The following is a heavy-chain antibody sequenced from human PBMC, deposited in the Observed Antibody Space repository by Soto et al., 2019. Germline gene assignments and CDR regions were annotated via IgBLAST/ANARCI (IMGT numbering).Heavy chain of an antibody. V-gene: IGHV3-21*01. CDR2: ISSSSSYI. CDR1: GFTFSSYS. J-gene: IGHJ3*02. Sequence: LRLSCAASGFTFSSYSMNLVRQAPGKGLEWVSSISSSSSYIYYADSVKGRFTISRDNAKNSLYLQMNSLRAEDTAVYDCARESTDAFDIWGQGTMVTVSS. CDR3: ARESTDAFDI.